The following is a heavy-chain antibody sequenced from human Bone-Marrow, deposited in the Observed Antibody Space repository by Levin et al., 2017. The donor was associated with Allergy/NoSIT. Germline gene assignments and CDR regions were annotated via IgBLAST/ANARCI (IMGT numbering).Heavy chain of an antibody. CDR3: ARVLVVPAATNYYYYYGMDV. V-gene: IGHV3-33*01. CDR2: IWYDGSNK. Sequence: GGSLRLSCAASGFTFSSYGMHWVRQAPGKGLEWVAVIWYDGSNKYYADSVKGRFTISRDNSKNTLYLQMNSLRAEDTAVYYCARVLVVPAATNYYYYYGMDVWGQGTTVTVSS. CDR1: GFTFSSYG. J-gene: IGHJ6*02. D-gene: IGHD2-2*01.